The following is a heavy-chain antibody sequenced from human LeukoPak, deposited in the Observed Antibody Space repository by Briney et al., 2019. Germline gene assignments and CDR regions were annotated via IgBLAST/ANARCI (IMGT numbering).Heavy chain of an antibody. D-gene: IGHD6-13*01. V-gene: IGHV3-21*01. CDR2: ISSSSSYI. CDR1: GFTFSSYS. CDR3: ARDRYSSSWYSIYYYGMDV. Sequence: GGSLRLSCAASGFTFSSYSMNWVRQAPGKGLEWVSSISSSSSYIYYADSVKGRFTISRDNAKNSLYLRMNSLRAEDTAVYYCARDRYSSSWYSIYYYGMDVWGQGTTVTVSS. J-gene: IGHJ6*02.